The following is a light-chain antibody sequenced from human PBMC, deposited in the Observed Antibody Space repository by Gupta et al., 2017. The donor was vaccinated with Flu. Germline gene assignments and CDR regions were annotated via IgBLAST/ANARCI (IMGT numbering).Light chain of an antibody. CDR1: SSNIGNNY. J-gene: IGLJ1*01. CDR3: GTWDSSLSVRYV. V-gene: IGLV1-51*02. Sequence: QSVLTQPPSVSAAPGQKVTISCSGSSSNIGNNYVSWYQQLPGTAPKLLIYENSKRPSGIPDRFSSSKSGTSATLGITGLQTGDEADYYCGTWDSSLSVRYVFGTGTKVTVL. CDR2: ENS.